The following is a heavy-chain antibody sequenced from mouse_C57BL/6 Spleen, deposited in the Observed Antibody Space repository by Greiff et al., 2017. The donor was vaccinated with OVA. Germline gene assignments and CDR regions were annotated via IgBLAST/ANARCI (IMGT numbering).Heavy chain of an antibody. Sequence: EVKVEESGGGLVQPGGSMKLSCVASGFTFSNYWMNWVRQSPEKGLEWVAQIRLKSDNYATHYAESVKGRFTISRDDSKSSVYLQMNNLRAEDTGIYYCTRDYYGSSPFDYWGQGTTLTVSS. V-gene: IGHV6-3*01. CDR1: GFTFSNYW. CDR3: TRDYYGSSPFDY. CDR2: IRLKSDNYAT. J-gene: IGHJ2*01. D-gene: IGHD1-1*01.